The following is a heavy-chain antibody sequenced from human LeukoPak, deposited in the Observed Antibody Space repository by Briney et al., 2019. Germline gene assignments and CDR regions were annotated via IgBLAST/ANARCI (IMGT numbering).Heavy chain of an antibody. V-gene: IGHV4-39*01. D-gene: IGHD2-2*02. CDR3: ASHTYRGAFDI. CDR1: GGSFSSNTYY. CDR2: ISYSGTT. Sequence: SETLSLTCTVSGGSFSSNTYYWCWIRLHPGKGLELIGSISYSGTTYYNPSLKSRVTISVDTSKSQFSLKLSSVTAADTAVYFCASHTYRGAFDIWGQGTMVTVSS. J-gene: IGHJ3*02.